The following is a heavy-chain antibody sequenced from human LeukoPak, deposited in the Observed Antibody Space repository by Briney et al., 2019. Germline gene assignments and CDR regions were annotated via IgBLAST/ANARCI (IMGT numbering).Heavy chain of an antibody. CDR2: IYHSGST. CDR1: GGSISSSNW. CDR3: ARDLMYYYDTSGYYYDFDY. Sequence: SETLSLTCAVSGGSISSSNWWSWVRQPPGKGLEWIGEIYHSGSTYYNPSLKSRVTISVDTSKNQFSLKLSSVTAADTAVYYCARDLMYYYDTSGYYYDFDYWGQGTLVTVSS. J-gene: IGHJ4*02. D-gene: IGHD3-22*01. V-gene: IGHV4-4*02.